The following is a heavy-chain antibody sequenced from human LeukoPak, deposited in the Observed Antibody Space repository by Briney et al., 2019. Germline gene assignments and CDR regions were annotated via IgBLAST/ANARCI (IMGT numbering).Heavy chain of an antibody. J-gene: IGHJ6*03. Sequence: GGSLRLSCAASGFTFSSHAMSWVRQAPGKGLAWVSAISGRGANTYYADSVKGRFTISRDNSKNTLYLQMNSLRAEDTAIYYCVKDMEYYYDSSDYSPCYSYYMDVWGKGTTVTVSS. CDR1: GFTFSSHA. CDR3: VKDMEYYYDSSDYSPCYSYYMDV. CDR2: ISGRGANT. V-gene: IGHV3-23*01. D-gene: IGHD3-22*01.